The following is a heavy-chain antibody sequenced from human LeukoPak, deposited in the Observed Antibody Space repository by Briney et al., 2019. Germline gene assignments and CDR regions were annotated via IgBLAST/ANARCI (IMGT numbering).Heavy chain of an antibody. CDR3: ASGGAYSSLDY. D-gene: IGHD6-13*01. J-gene: IGHJ4*02. CDR1: GGTFSSYA. Sequence: GASVKVSCKASGGTFSSYAISWVRQAPGQGLGWMGGIIPIFGTANYAQKFQGRVTITADESTSTAYMELSSLRSEDTAVYYCASGGAYSSLDYWGQGTLVTVSS. CDR2: IIPIFGTA. V-gene: IGHV1-69*13.